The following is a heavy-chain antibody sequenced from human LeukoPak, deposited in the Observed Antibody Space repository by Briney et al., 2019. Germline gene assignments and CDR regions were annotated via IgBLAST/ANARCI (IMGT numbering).Heavy chain of an antibody. D-gene: IGHD3-10*01. J-gene: IGHJ5*02. CDR3: ARLPSSGADLTWFDP. CDR2: IYPYDSHT. Sequence: GESLKISCKASGYRFTYYWIAWVRRMPGKGLEWMGIIYPYDSHTRYSPSFQGQVTISADKSISTAYLQWSSLKASDTAMYYCARLPSSGADLTWFDPWGQGTLVTVSS. V-gene: IGHV5-51*01. CDR1: GYRFTYYW.